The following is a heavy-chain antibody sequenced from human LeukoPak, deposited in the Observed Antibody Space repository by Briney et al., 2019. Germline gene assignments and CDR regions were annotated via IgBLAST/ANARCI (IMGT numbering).Heavy chain of an antibody. Sequence: GGSLRLSCAASGFTFTDYAMTWVRQAPGKGLEWVSTIRYGADSTYYADSVKGRFTISRDNSKNTLYLQMNSLRADGTAVYYCAKGLTTHDYWGQGTLVTVSS. CDR3: AKGLTTHDY. V-gene: IGHV3-23*01. J-gene: IGHJ4*02. CDR2: IRYGADST. CDR1: GFTFTDYA. D-gene: IGHD4-11*01.